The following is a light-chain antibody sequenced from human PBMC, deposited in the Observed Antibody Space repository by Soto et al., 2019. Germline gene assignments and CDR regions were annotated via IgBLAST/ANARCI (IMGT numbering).Light chain of an antibody. Sequence: EILITQSPATLSMSPGERATLSCRASEHVPSTSLAWYQQKPGQAPRLLIYGASTRDSGIPDRFSGSGSGTEFTLPISRLQSEDFEVYYCQQYYDWPITFGQGTRLEIK. V-gene: IGKV3D-15*01. CDR3: QQYYDWPIT. J-gene: IGKJ5*01. CDR1: EHVPST. CDR2: GAS.